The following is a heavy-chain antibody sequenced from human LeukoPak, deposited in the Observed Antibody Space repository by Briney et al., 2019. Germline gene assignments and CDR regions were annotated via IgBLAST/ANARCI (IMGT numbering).Heavy chain of an antibody. CDR2: IGHFAGDI. Sequence: GRCLRLSCVATGFTFKSASMSWVRPAPGKGLEWVAFIGHFAGDIFYADSVKGRFNISRDDAKDSVYPQMNSLRVDDTAVYFCARDPYTGSMFDYWGHGTLVTVSS. CDR3: ARDPYTGSMFDY. D-gene: IGHD1-1*01. CDR1: GFTFKSAS. V-gene: IGHV3-21*01. J-gene: IGHJ4*01.